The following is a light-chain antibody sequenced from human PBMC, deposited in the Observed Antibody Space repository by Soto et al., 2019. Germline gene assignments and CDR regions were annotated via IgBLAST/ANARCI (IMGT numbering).Light chain of an antibody. CDR2: DAS. CDR3: QQYDNLSWT. Sequence: DIQMTQSPSSLSASVGDRVTITCQASQDISNYLNWYQQKPGKAPKLLIYDASNLETGVPSRFSGSGSGTDLTFTISSLQPEDIATYYCQQYDNLSWTFGQGTKVEIK. J-gene: IGKJ1*01. CDR1: QDISNY. V-gene: IGKV1-33*01.